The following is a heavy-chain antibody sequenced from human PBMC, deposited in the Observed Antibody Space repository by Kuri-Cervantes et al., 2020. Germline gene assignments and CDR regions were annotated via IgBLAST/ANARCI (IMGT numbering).Heavy chain of an antibody. Sequence: GESLKISCAASGFTFSSYAMHWVRQAPGKGLEWVAVISYDGSNKYYADSVKGRFTISRDNSKNTLYLQMNSLKTEDTAVYYCTTDILKTTVTPKIDYWGQGTLVTVSS. V-gene: IGHV3-30-3*01. D-gene: IGHD4-17*01. CDR1: GFTFSSYA. CDR2: ISYDGSNK. J-gene: IGHJ4*02. CDR3: TTDILKTTVTPKIDY.